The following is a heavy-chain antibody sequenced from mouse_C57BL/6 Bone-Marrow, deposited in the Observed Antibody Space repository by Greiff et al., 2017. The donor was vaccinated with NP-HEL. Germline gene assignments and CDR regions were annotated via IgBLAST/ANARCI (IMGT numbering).Heavy chain of an antibody. J-gene: IGHJ1*03. CDR2: ISNGGGSP. CDR1: GFTFSDYY. D-gene: IGHD1-1*01. CDR3: ARVYYYGSWYFDV. V-gene: IGHV5-12*01. Sequence: EVQGVESGGGLVQPGGSLKLSCAASGFTFSDYYMYWVRQTPEKRLEWVAYISNGGGSPYYPDTVKGRFTISRDNAKNTLYLQMSRLKSEDTAMYYCARVYYYGSWYFDVWGTGTTVTVSS.